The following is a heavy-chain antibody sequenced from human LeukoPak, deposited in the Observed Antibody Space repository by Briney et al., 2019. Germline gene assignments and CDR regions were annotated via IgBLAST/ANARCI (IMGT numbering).Heavy chain of an antibody. J-gene: IGHJ4*02. Sequence: SETLSLTCGVSGGSISSGDYPWSWIRQPPGKGLEWIGYIFHTGHTSYNPSLKSRVTISVDMSKNQLSLKLSPVTAADTAVYYCARGFYGSGSQFDYWGQGTLVTVSS. CDR2: IFHTGHT. D-gene: IGHD3-10*01. CDR3: ARGFYGSGSQFDY. V-gene: IGHV4-30-2*01. CDR1: GGSISSGDYP.